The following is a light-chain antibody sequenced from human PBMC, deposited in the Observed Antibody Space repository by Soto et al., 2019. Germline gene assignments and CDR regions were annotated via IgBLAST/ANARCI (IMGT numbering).Light chain of an antibody. V-gene: IGKV1-33*01. CDR2: GST. CDR3: QHYDIHVT. Sequence: DIQMTQSPSSLSVSVGDKVTITCQASQDIRSSLNWYQQRPGKAPRLLIFGSTNLESGVPSRFSGGGSGTNFNFSISSLEPEDIATYYRQHYDIHVTFGGGTKLDFK. J-gene: IGKJ3*01. CDR1: QDIRSS.